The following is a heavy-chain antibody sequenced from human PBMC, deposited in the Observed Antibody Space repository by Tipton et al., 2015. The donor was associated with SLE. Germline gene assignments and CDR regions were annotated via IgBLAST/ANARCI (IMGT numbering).Heavy chain of an antibody. CDR3: ARDWVVGATLDRFDP. Sequence: LRLSCIVSGGSITTTPYYWGWIRQSPEKGLEWIGSTHYSGTTYYNPSLESRVTMSMDTSKNEFSLNLRSVTATDTAVYYCARDWVVGATLDRFDPWGQGTLVTVSS. D-gene: IGHD1-26*01. J-gene: IGHJ5*02. CDR2: THYSGTT. V-gene: IGHV4-39*02. CDR1: GGSITTTPYY.